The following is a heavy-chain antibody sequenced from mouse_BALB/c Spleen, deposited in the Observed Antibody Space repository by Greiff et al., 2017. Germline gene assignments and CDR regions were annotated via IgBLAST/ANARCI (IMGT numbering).Heavy chain of an antibody. Sequence: VQLVESGPGLVQPSQSLSITCTVSGFSLTSYGVHWVRQSPGKGLEWLGVIWSGGSTDYNAAFISRLSISKDNSKSQVFFKMNSLQANDTAIYYCARCTRAMDYWGQGTSVTVSS. D-gene: IGHD2-14*01. CDR3: ARCTRAMDY. CDR1: GFSLTSYG. J-gene: IGHJ4*01. CDR2: IWSGGST. V-gene: IGHV2-2*02.